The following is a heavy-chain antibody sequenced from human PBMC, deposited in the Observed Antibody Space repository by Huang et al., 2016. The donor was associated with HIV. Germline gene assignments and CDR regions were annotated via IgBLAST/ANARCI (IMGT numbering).Heavy chain of an antibody. CDR1: GGPISNSSHY. Sequence: QLQLQESGPGLVKSSETLSLTCTVSGGPISNSSHYWGWIRQPPGKGLEWIGSIDYSGAMHQTPSLKSRVTISVDASKSQISLNLISVTAADTALYYCVGYCTGGTCFEAFDIWGQGTRVTVSS. CDR3: VGYCTGGTCFEAFDI. V-gene: IGHV4-39*01. CDR2: IDYSGAM. D-gene: IGHD2-8*02. J-gene: IGHJ3*02.